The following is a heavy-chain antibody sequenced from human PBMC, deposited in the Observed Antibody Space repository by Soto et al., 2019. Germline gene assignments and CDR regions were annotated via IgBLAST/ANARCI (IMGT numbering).Heavy chain of an antibody. Sequence: GGSLRLSCGVSGFTFSNYAMSWVRQAPGKGLEWVSAINIGGDTTYYADSVKGRFTMSRDNSKNTLYLQMNSLRAEDTAVYYCAKLLVTQMPYYYYGLDVWGQGTTVTVSS. CDR3: AKLLVTQMPYYYYGLDV. CDR1: GFTFSNYA. J-gene: IGHJ6*02. V-gene: IGHV3-23*01. D-gene: IGHD2-21*02. CDR2: INIGGDTT.